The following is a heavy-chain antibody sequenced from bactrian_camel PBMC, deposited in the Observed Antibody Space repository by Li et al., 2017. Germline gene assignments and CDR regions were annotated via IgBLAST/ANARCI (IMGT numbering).Heavy chain of an antibody. CDR2: ITKDGPI. Sequence: VQLVESGGGSVEAGGSLTLSCTISGFSFDDSHMGWYRQAPGTECELVSTITKDGPIYYADSVKGRFTISQDYAKNTVSLQMTRLKPEDTAVYYCVADQDPFGRRAADDVCAALPAYRYSGQGTQVTVS. CDR1: GFSFDDSH. CDR3: VADQDPFGRRAADDVCAALPAYRY. V-gene: IGHV3S60*01. J-gene: IGHJ4*01. D-gene: IGHD7*01.